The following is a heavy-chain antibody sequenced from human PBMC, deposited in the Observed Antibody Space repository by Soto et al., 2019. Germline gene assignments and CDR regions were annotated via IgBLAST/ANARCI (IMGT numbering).Heavy chain of an antibody. V-gene: IGHV1-69*01. D-gene: IGHD7-27*01. Sequence: QVQLVQSGPEVKKPGSSVKVSCKSSGGTFTTYTFSWVRQAPGQGLEWMAGIIPIFGASKSAQKYQDRVAITTDESTRTIYMELSSLISDDTAVYYCARDGDGNSLAYWGQGTLVTVSS. CDR3: ARDGDGNSLAY. CDR1: GGTFTTYT. CDR2: IIPIFGAS. J-gene: IGHJ4*02.